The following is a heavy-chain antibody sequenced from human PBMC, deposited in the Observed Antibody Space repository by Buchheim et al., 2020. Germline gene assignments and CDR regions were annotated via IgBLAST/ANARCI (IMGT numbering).Heavy chain of an antibody. D-gene: IGHD6-19*01. CDR2: ITYGSSTK. Sequence: VQLVESGGGVVQPGGSLRLSCAASGFTFSSYTMHWVRQAPGKGLEWVACITYGSSTKYYADSVKGRFTISRDNSTNTLSLQMNSRRAEDTAVYYCKRCYSSGWFFGYYYYGMDVWGQGTT. CDR3: KRCYSSGWFFGYYYYGMDV. V-gene: IGHV3-30-3*01. CDR1: GFTFSSYT. J-gene: IGHJ6*02.